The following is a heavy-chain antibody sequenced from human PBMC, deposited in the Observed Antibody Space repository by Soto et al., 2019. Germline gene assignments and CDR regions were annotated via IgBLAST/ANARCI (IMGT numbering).Heavy chain of an antibody. V-gene: IGHV1-2*02. J-gene: IGHJ4*02. CDR2: INPNSGGT. Sequence: GASVKVSCKASGYTFTDYYMHWVRQAPGQGLEWMGWINPNSGGTNYAQKFQGRVTMTRDTSISTAYMELSRLRSDDTAVYYCARRHSYQMPFDCWGQGTLVTVSS. CDR1: GYTFTDYY. D-gene: IGHD2-2*01. CDR3: ARRHSYQMPFDC.